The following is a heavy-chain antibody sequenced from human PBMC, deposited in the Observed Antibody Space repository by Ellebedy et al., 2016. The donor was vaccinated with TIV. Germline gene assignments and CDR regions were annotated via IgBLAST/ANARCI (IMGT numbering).Heavy chain of an antibody. CDR1: GYTFTSYY. CDR2: INPSGGST. J-gene: IGHJ6*02. Sequence: ASVKVSCXASGYTFTSYYMHWVRQAPGQGLEWMGIINPSGGSTSYAQKFQGRVTMTRDTSTSTVYMELNSLRAEDTAVYYCAKGPVAGGYYYYGMDVWGQGTTVTVSS. D-gene: IGHD6-19*01. V-gene: IGHV1-46*01. CDR3: AKGPVAGGYYYYGMDV.